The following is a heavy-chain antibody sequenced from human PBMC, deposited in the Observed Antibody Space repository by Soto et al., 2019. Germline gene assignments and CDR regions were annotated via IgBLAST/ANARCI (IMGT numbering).Heavy chain of an antibody. CDR2: IIPILGIA. Sequence: QVQLVQSGAEVKKPGSSVKVSCKASGGTFSSYTISWVRQAPGQGLEWMGRIIPILGIANYAQKFQGRVTIPAQQSTRTADRELSSLRSEDTAVYYCGRGPGIAVAGTPADYWGQGTLVTVSS. D-gene: IGHD6-19*01. J-gene: IGHJ4*02. CDR3: GRGPGIAVAGTPADY. CDR1: GGTFSSYT. V-gene: IGHV1-69*02.